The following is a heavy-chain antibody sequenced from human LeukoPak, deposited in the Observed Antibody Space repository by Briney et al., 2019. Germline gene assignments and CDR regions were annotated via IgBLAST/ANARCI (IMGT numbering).Heavy chain of an antibody. CDR2: LSGSSTTI. Sequence: GGSLRLSCAASGFAFSDYYMNWIRQAPGKGLEWVSYLSGSSTTIYYADPVKGRFTISRDNAKNSLYLQMNSLRAEDTAVYYCARAETAVTRPHWFDPWGQGTLVTVSS. J-gene: IGHJ5*02. CDR1: GFAFSDYY. D-gene: IGHD4-17*01. CDR3: ARAETAVTRPHWFDP. V-gene: IGHV3-11*04.